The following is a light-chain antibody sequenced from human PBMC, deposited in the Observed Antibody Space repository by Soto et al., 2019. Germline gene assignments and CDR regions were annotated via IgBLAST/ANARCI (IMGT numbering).Light chain of an antibody. CDR1: SGHSSYI. CDR2: LEGSGSY. CDR3: ETWESNTHV. V-gene: IGLV4-60*02. J-gene: IGLJ7*01. Sequence: QLVLTQSSSASASLGSSVKLTCTLSSGHSSYIIAWHQQQPGKAPRYLMKLEGSGSYNKGSGVPDRFSGSSSGADRYLTISNLQFEDEADYYCETWESNTHVFGGGTQLTVL.